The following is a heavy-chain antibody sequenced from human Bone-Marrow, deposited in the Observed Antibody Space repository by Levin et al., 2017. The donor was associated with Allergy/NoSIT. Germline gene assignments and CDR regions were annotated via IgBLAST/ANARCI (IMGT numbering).Heavy chain of an antibody. Sequence: GESLKISCGASGFSFSHYWMSWVRQAPGKGLECVANIKKDGSEKNYVDSVKGRFTISRDNAKNTVYLQMNSLRAEDTAVYYCAKESGGFCFDQWGQGTLVSVSS. CDR3: AKESGGFCFDQ. J-gene: IGHJ4*02. D-gene: IGHD5-12*01. CDR2: IKKDGSEK. V-gene: IGHV3-7*04. CDR1: GFSFSHYW.